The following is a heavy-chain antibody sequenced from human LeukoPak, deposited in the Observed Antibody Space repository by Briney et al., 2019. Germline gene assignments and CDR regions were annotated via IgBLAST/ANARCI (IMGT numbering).Heavy chain of an antibody. V-gene: IGHV3-53*01. Sequence: GGSLRLSCAASGFTVSSNYMSWVRQAPGKGLEWVSVIYSGGSTYYADSVKGRFTISRDNSKNTLYLQMNSLRAEDTAVYYCASLIAAAGPDYWGQGTLVTVSS. J-gene: IGHJ4*02. D-gene: IGHD6-13*01. CDR1: GFTVSSNY. CDR3: ASLIAAAGPDY. CDR2: IYSGGST.